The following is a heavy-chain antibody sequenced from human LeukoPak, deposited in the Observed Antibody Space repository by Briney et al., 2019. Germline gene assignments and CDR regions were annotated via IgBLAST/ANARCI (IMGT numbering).Heavy chain of an antibody. V-gene: IGHV4-39*01. D-gene: IGHD2-21*02. J-gene: IGHJ4*02. Sequence: SETLSLTCTVSGGSISSSSYYWGWLRQPPGKGLEWIGSIYYSGSAYYNPSLKSRVTISVDTSKNQFSLKLRSVTAADTAVYYCARQGRDMVVVVTATIEYGGQDPGHRLL. CDR2: IYYSGSA. CDR3: ARQGRDMVVVVTATIEY. CDR1: GGSISSSSYY.